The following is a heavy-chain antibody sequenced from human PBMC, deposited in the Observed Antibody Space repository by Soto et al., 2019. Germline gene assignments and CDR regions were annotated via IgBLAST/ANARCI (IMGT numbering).Heavy chain of an antibody. CDR2: ISGSGNTI. J-gene: IGHJ4*02. V-gene: IGHV3-11*01. CDR1: GFTFSASY. D-gene: IGHD5-18*01. Sequence: QVQLVESGGGLVKPGGSRRLSCAASGFTFSASYMTWIRQAHGKGLEWVSYISGSGNTIYYADSLKGRFTISRDNAKNSLYLQLRSLGAEDTAVYYCARDYSCVSYWGQGTLVTVSS. CDR3: ARDYSCVSY.